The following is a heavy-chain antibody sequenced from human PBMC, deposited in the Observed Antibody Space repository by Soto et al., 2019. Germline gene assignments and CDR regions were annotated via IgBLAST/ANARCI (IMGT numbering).Heavy chain of an antibody. Sequence: PGGSLRLSCAASGFTFSSYAMHWVRQAPGKGLEWVAVISYDGSNKYYADSVKGRFTISRDNSKNTLYLQMNSLRAEDTAVYYCERDPEQWLVTHYFDYWGQGALVTVYS. CDR2: ISYDGSNK. CDR3: ERDPEQWLVTHYFDY. J-gene: IGHJ4*02. CDR1: GFTFSSYA. D-gene: IGHD6-19*01. V-gene: IGHV3-30-3*01.